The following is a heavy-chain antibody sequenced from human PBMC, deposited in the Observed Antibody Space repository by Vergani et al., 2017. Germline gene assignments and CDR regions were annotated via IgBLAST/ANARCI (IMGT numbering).Heavy chain of an antibody. CDR1: GDSVISTDYY. Sequence: QVQLQESGPGLVKPSETLSLTCTVSGDSVISTDYYWGWIRQPPGKGLGWIVSMDYIASTSYNPSLTSRISISFGTPKNQFSLRLTSVTAADTAVYYCASKRGACRAAYCHSYDFWGPGTLVGVSS. J-gene: IGHJ4*02. V-gene: IGHV4-39*01. D-gene: IGHD2-15*01. CDR3: ASKRGACRAAYCHSYDF. CDR2: MDYIAST.